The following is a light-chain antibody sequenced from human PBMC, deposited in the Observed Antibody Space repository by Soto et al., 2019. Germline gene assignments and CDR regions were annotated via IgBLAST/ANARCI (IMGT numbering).Light chain of an antibody. CDR1: QSIGSW. V-gene: IGKV1-12*01. CDR2: AAS. J-gene: IGKJ1*01. CDR3: QQTTSFPRT. Sequence: DIQMTQSPSSVSASVGDGVTITCRASQSIGSWLAWYQQKPGKAPKLLIYAASSLQSGVPSRFSGSGSETDFTLTISSLQPEDFATYYCQQTTSFPRTFGQGTKVDIK.